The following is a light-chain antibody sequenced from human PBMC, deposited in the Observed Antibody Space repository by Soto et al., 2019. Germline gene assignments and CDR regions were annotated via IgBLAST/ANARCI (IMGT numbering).Light chain of an antibody. CDR1: QSVSSN. Sequence: EIVMTQSPATLSVSPGERATLSCRASQSVSSNLAWYQQKPGQTPRLIISGASTRDTVIPARFSGSGSGTEFTLTISSLQSEDFAVYYCHQYNKWPPLTFGGGTKVEIK. CDR3: HQYNKWPPLT. V-gene: IGKV3-15*01. J-gene: IGKJ4*01. CDR2: GAS.